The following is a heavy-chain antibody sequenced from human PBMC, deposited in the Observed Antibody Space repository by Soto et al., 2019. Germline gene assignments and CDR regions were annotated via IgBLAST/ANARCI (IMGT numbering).Heavy chain of an antibody. D-gene: IGHD3-10*01. CDR2: IYYSGST. CDR3: ARDRPMVRGVKPTHYYGMDV. CDR1: GGSISSGGYY. V-gene: IGHV4-31*03. Sequence: QVQLQESGPGLVKPSQTLSLTCTVSGGSISSGGYYWSWIRQHPGKSLEWIGYIYYSGSTYYNPSLKSRVTISVDTSKNQFSLKLSSVTAADTAVYYCARDRPMVRGVKPTHYYGMDVWGQGTTVTVSS. J-gene: IGHJ6*02.